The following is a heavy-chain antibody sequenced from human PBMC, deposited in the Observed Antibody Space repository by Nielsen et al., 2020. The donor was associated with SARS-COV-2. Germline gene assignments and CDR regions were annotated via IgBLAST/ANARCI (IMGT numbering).Heavy chain of an antibody. CDR3: ARAKTFYDFWSGYPSGFDP. J-gene: IGHJ5*02. CDR1: GYTFTSYG. V-gene: IGHV1-18*01. D-gene: IGHD3-3*01. CDR2: ISAYNGNT. Sequence: ASVKVSCKASGYTFTSYGISWVRQAPGQGLEWMGWISAYNGNTNYAQKFQGRVTMTTDTSTTTAYMESRSLRSDDTAVYYCARAKTFYDFWSGYPSGFDPWGQGTLVTVSS.